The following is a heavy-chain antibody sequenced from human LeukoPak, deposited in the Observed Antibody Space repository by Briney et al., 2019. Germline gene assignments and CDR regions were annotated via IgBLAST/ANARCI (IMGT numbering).Heavy chain of an antibody. CDR3: ARFLGSGIRYFDY. V-gene: IGHV4-59*01. CDR1: GGSISSYY. D-gene: IGHD3-16*01. J-gene: IGHJ4*02. Sequence: PSETLSHTCTVSGGSISSYYWSWIRRPPGKGLEWIGYIHYSGSTDYNPSLKSRVTISVDTSKNQFSLKLSSVTAADTAVYYCARFLGSGIRYFDYWGQGTLVTVSS. CDR2: IHYSGST.